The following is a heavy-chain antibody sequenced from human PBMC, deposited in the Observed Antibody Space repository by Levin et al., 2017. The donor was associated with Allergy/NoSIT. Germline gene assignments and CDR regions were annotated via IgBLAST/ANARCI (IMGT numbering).Heavy chain of an antibody. CDR1: GDSVSEGGFY. J-gene: IGHJ4*02. CDR3: ARGIYGPGFDF. D-gene: IGHD3-3*02. V-gene: IGHV4-31*03. CDR2: IYETGSA. Sequence: SETLSLTCTVSGDSVSEGGFYWGWIRRHPGKGLEWIGYIYETGSAYYNPSLRSRVSLAIDTSQNQFSLKMTSVTAADTAVYFCARGIYGPGFDFWGQGTLVTVSS.